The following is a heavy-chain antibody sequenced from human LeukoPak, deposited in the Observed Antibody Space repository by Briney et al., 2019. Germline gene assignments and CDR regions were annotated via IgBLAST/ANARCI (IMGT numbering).Heavy chain of an antibody. CDR1: GGSISSGGYY. Sequence: SETLSLTCTVSGGSISSGGYYWSWVRQPPGKGLEWIGYIYHSGSTYYNPSLKSRVTISVDRSKNQFSLKLSSVTAADTAVYYCAREVIGYCSSTSCYTGTFDYWGQGTLVTVSS. J-gene: IGHJ4*02. V-gene: IGHV4-30-2*01. D-gene: IGHD2-2*02. CDR3: AREVIGYCSSTSCYTGTFDY. CDR2: IYHSGST.